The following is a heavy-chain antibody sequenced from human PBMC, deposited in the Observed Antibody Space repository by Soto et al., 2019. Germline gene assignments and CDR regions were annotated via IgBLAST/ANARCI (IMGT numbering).Heavy chain of an antibody. CDR1: GFSLSNARMG. D-gene: IGHD3-16*02. Sequence: QVTLKESGPVLVKPTETLTLTCTVSGFSLSNARMGVSWIRQPPGKALEWLAHIFSNDEKSYSTSLKSRLTLSKDTSKSPVVLTMTNMDPVDTATYYCARTPRGYYDYVWGSYRLGYFDLWGRGTLVTVSS. V-gene: IGHV2-26*01. CDR3: ARTPRGYYDYVWGSYRLGYFDL. CDR2: IFSNDEK. J-gene: IGHJ2*01.